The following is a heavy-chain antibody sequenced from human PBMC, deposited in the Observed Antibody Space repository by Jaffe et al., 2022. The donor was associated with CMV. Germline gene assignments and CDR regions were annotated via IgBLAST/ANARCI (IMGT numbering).Heavy chain of an antibody. D-gene: IGHD6-13*01. J-gene: IGHJ2*01. CDR1: GFTFSDYY. CDR2: ISSSGSTI. V-gene: IGHV3-11*01. CDR3: ARDSDHFLAAHWYFDL. Sequence: QVQLVESGGGLVKPGGSLRLSCAASGFTFSDYYMSWIRQAPGKGLEWLSYISSSGSTIYYADSVKGRFTISRDNAKNSLYLQMNSLRAEDTAVYYCARDSDHFLAAHWYFDLWGRGTLVTVSS.